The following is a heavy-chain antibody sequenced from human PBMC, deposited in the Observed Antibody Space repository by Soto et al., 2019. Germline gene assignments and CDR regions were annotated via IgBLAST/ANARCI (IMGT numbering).Heavy chain of an antibody. V-gene: IGHV4-59*08. D-gene: IGHD3-10*01. J-gene: IGHJ6*02. CDR1: GGSMSSYY. Sequence: QVQLQESGPGLVKPSETLSLTCTVSGGSMSSYYWSWLRQPPGKGLEWIGYFYYSGGTNYNPSLKSRFTMSVDTPKKQFSLKLSSVTAPDTAVYYCARRGYGPGFPYYYGMDVWGQGTTVTVSS. CDR3: ARRGYGPGFPYYYGMDV. CDR2: FYYSGGT.